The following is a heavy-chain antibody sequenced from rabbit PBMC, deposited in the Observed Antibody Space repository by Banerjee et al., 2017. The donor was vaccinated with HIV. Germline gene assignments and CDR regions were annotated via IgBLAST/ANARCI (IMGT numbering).Heavy chain of an antibody. D-gene: IGHD5-1*01. CDR3: ARAGEGGDGYLNL. Sequence: QEQLMESGGGLVKPEGSLTLTCTASGFSFSSSYYMCWVRQAPGKGLEWIGCIYTGNGKTYYASWAKGRFTISKTSSTTVTLQMASLTVADTATYFCARAGEGGDGYLNLWGQGTLVTVS. J-gene: IGHJ4*01. CDR1: GFSFSSSYY. V-gene: IGHV1S45*01. CDR2: IYTGNGKT.